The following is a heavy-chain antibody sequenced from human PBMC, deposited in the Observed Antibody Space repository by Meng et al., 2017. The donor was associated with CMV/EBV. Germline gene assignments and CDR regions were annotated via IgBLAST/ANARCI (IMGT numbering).Heavy chain of an antibody. D-gene: IGHD1-26*01. Sequence: CKASGYTFTSCGLRWVRRAPEQGLGWMGWISAYNGNTDYAQKLQGRVTMTTDTSTSTAYMELRSLRSDDTAVYYCARYSGSSPSDYWGQGTLVTVS. CDR1: GYTFTSCG. J-gene: IGHJ4*02. CDR2: ISAYNGNT. V-gene: IGHV1-18*01. CDR3: ARYSGSSPSDY.